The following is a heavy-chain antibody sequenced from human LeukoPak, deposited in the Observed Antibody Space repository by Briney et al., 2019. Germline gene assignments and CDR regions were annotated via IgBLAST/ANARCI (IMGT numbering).Heavy chain of an antibody. D-gene: IGHD3-22*01. Sequence: SETLSRTCTVSGGSISSGGYYWSWIRQHPGKGLEWIGYIYYSGSTYYNPSLKSRVTISVDTSKNQFSLKLSSVTAADTAVYYCARGNYDSSGYPAYYFDYWGQGTLVTVSS. J-gene: IGHJ4*02. CDR2: IYYSGST. CDR3: ARGNYDSSGYPAYYFDY. V-gene: IGHV4-31*03. CDR1: GGSISSGGYY.